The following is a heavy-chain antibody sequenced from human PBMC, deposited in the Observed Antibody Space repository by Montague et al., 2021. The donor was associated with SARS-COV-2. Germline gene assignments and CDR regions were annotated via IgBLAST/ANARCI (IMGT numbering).Heavy chain of an antibody. J-gene: IGHJ4*02. CDR3: AGDNDGYISSWYRDY. CDR2: NYYSGST. D-gene: IGHD6-13*01. Sequence: SETLSLTCTVSGGSISSYYWSWIRQPPGKGLEWNGYNYYSGSTNYNPSLKSRVSISVETYKNQFSLKLSSVTAADTDVYYCAGDNDGYISSWYRDYWGQGTLVTVSS. V-gene: IGHV4-59*01. CDR1: GGSISSYY.